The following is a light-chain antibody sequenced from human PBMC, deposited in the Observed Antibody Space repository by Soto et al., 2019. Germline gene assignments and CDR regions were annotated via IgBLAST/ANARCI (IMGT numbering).Light chain of an antibody. CDR3: QAWDPSTGNV. V-gene: IGLV3-1*01. CDR2: QDS. CDR1: KLGDKY. J-gene: IGLJ1*01. Sequence: SYELTQPPSVSVSPGQTASITCSGDKLGDKYACWYQQKPGQSPVLVIYQDSKRPSGIPERFSGSNSGNTATLTISGTQAMDEADYYCQAWDPSTGNVFGTGTKVTVL.